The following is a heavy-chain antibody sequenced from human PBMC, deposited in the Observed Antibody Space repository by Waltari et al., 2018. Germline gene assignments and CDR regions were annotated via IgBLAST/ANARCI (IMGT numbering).Heavy chain of an antibody. J-gene: IGHJ6*02. CDR2: VYWNDDK. CDR3: AHTRGAGCYECMDV. V-gene: IGHV2-5*01. Sequence: QITFKESGPTLVKPTQTLTLTCSLAGFSLSTTGVGVGWIRQPQGKALEWLALVYWNDDKRYSPSLKSRLTITKDTSKNLVVLTMTTMDPVDTATYYCAHTRGAGCYECMDVWSQGTTVTVSS. CDR1: GFSLSTTGVG. D-gene: IGHD2-15*01.